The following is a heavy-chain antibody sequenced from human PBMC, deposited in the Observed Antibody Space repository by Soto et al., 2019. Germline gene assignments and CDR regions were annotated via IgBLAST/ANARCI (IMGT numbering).Heavy chain of an antibody. D-gene: IGHD5-12*01. J-gene: IGHJ6*02. V-gene: IGHV3-48*01. CDR1: GFTFSSYS. CDR3: ARADSGYAHGYYYYGMDV. Sequence: EVQLVESGGGLVQPGGSLRLSCAASGFTFSSYSMNWVRQAPGKGLEWVSYISSSSSTIYYADSVKGRFTISRDNAXXFXXLEMNSLRAEDTAVYYCARADSGYAHGYYYYGMDVWGHGTTVTVSS. CDR2: ISSSSSTI.